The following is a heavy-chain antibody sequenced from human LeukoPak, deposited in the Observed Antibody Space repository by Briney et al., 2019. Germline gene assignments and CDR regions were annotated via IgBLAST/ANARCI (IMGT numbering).Heavy chain of an antibody. Sequence: GRSLRLSCAASGFTFSSYGMHWVRQAPGKGLEWVAFIRYDGSNKYYADSVKGRFTISRDNSKNTLYLQMNSLRAEDTAVYYCAKGYSSSPEWFDPWGQGTLVTVSS. V-gene: IGHV3-30*02. D-gene: IGHD6-6*01. CDR1: GFTFSSYG. CDR3: AKGYSSSPEWFDP. CDR2: IRYDGSNK. J-gene: IGHJ5*02.